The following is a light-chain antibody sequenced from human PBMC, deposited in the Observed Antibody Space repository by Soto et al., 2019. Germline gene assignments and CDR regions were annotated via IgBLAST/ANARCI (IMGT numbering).Light chain of an antibody. CDR3: SSYTDSSNYV. CDR2: QVT. J-gene: IGLJ1*01. Sequence: QTVFTEPAGVTGSSGQMISIPYTASNSDQSISNYVSWYQQQPAKAPKLMIYQVTNRPSGVSNRFSGSRSGNTASLTISGLQAEDEADYYCSSYTDSSNYVFGTGTKVTVL. CDR1: NSDQSISNY. V-gene: IGLV2-14*01.